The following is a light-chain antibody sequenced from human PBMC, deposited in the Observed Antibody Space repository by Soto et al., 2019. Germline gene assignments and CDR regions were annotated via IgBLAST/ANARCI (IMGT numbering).Light chain of an antibody. Sequence: QSALTQPASVSGSPGQSITISCTGTSSDVGSYNYVSWFQQHPDKAPKLMIYEVSKRPSGVPDRFSGSKSGNTASLTVSGLQAEDEADYYCNSYAGSNNWVFGGGTKVTVL. V-gene: IGLV2-8*01. CDR2: EVS. J-gene: IGLJ3*02. CDR3: NSYAGSNNWV. CDR1: SSDVGSYNY.